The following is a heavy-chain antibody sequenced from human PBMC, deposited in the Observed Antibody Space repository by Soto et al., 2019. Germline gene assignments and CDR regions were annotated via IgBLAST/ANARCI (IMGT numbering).Heavy chain of an antibody. CDR1: GFTFSNYW. V-gene: IGHV3-74*02. CDR2: INSDGSVS. Sequence: EVQLVESGGGLVQPGGSLRLSCAASGFTFSNYWMYWVRQAPGKGLEWVSRINSDGSVSSHADSVKGRLTISRDNVKNALYLHSDSLRAEDTAVYYCASGDCVGGTCYSLAGSFYYYMDVWGQGTTVTVFS. CDR3: ASGDCVGGTCYSLAGSFYYYMDV. D-gene: IGHD2-15*01. J-gene: IGHJ6*03.